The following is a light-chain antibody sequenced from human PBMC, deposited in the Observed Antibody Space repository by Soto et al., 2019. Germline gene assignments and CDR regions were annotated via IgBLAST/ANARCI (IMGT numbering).Light chain of an antibody. CDR2: EVS. V-gene: IGLV2-8*01. CDR1: SSDVGGYNY. J-gene: IGLJ1*01. Sequence: QSALAQPPSSSGSPGQSVTISCTGTSSDVGGYNYVSWYQQHPGKAPKLMIYEVSKRPSGVPDRFSGSKSGNTASLTVSGLQAEDAAEYYCSSYAGRNYQVFGTGTKVT. CDR3: SSYAGRNYQV.